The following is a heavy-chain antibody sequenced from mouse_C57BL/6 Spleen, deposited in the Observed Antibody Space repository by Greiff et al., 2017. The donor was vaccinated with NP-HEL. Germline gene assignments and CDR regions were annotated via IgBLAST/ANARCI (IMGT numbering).Heavy chain of an antibody. CDR2: IDPETGGT. Sequence: QVQLKESGAELVRPGASVTLSCKASGYTFTDYEMHWVKQTPVHGLEWIGAIDPETGGTAYNQKFKGKAILTADKSSSTAYMELRSLTSEDSAVYYCTRLTTVEDYAMDYWGQGTSVTVSS. CDR1: GYTFTDYE. D-gene: IGHD1-1*01. V-gene: IGHV1-15*01. CDR3: TRLTTVEDYAMDY. J-gene: IGHJ4*01.